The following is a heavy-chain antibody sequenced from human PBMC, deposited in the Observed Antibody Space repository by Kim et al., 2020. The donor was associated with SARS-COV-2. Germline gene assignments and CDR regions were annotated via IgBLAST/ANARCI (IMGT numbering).Heavy chain of an antibody. Sequence: SFQGHVAISADKSISTAYLQWNSLKASDTAMYYCARHQGPIAAAGTAFDYWGQGTLVTVSS. CDR3: ARHQGPIAAAGTAFDY. J-gene: IGHJ4*02. V-gene: IGHV5-10-1*01. D-gene: IGHD6-13*01.